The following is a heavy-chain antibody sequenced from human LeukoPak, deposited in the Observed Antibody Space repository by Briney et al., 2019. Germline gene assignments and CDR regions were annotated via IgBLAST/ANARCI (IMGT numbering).Heavy chain of an antibody. D-gene: IGHD6-13*01. Sequence: EASVKVSCKASGGTFSSYAISWVRQAPGQGLERIGGIIPIFGTASCAQKFQGRVTITTDESTSTAYMELSSLRSEDTAVYYCASPTRYSSSWFLLYWGQGTLVTVSS. CDR1: GGTFSSYA. CDR2: IIPIFGTA. V-gene: IGHV1-69*05. CDR3: ASPTRYSSSWFLLY. J-gene: IGHJ4*02.